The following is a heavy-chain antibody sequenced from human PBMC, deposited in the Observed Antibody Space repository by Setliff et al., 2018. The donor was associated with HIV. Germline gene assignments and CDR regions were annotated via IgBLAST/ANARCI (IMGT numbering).Heavy chain of an antibody. V-gene: IGHV4-61*02. J-gene: IGHJ4*02. CDR2: IYTSGST. CDR3: ARGPYCSGGSCYSSLDY. D-gene: IGHD2-15*01. Sequence: SETLSLTCTVSGGSISSGSYYWSWIRQPAGKGLEWIGRIYTSGSTNYNPSLKSRVTISEDTSKNQLSLKLSSVTAADTAVYYCARGPYCSGGSCYSSLDYWGQGTLVTVSS. CDR1: GGSISSGSYY.